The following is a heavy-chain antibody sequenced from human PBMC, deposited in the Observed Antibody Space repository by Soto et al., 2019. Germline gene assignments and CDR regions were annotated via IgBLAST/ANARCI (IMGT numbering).Heavy chain of an antibody. J-gene: IGHJ4*02. CDR3: ARATLRITMIVTYYFDY. CDR1: GGSFSGYY. Sequence: PSETLSLTCAVYGGSFSGYYWSWIRQPPGKGLEWIGEINHSGSTNYNPSLKSRVTISVDTSKNQFSLKLSSVTAADTAVYYCARATLRITMIVTYYFDYWGQGTLVTVSS. D-gene: IGHD3-22*01. CDR2: INHSGST. V-gene: IGHV4-34*01.